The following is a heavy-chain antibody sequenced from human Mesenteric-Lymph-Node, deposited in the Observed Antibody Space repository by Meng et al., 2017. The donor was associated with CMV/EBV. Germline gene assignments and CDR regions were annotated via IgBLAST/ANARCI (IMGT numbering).Heavy chain of an antibody. V-gene: IGHV3-30*02. D-gene: IGHD3-10*01. Sequence: GGSLRLSCAASGFTFSNYGLHWVRQTPGKGLEWVAFIQYDGSGKYYADSVKGRFTISRDNSKNTRSLQMNSLGAEDTAVYYCARTRELWNGGNYFEYWGQGTLVTVSS. CDR3: ARTRELWNGGNYFEY. CDR1: GFTFSNYG. CDR2: IQYDGSGK. J-gene: IGHJ4*02.